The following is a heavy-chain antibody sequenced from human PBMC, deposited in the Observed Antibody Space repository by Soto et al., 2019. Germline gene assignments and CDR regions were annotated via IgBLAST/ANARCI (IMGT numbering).Heavy chain of an antibody. CDR2: IYYSGST. V-gene: IGHV4-39*01. CDR3: ARHSIYSSSRWFDP. D-gene: IGHD6-6*01. CDR1: GGSISSSSYY. J-gene: IGHJ5*02. Sequence: QLQLQESGPGLVKPSETLSLTCTVSGGSISSSSYYWGWIRQPPGKGLEWIGSIYYSGSTYYNPSLKSRVTISVDTSKNQFSLKLSSVTAADTAVYYCARHSIYSSSRWFDPWGQGTLVTVSS.